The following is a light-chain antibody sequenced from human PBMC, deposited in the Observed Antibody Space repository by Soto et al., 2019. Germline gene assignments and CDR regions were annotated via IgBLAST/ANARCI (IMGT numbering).Light chain of an antibody. CDR2: GAS. V-gene: IGKV3-15*01. Sequence: EIVMTQSPATLSVSPGERATLSCRASQSVSSRLAWYQQKPGQAPRLLIHGASTRATGIPARFSGSGSETDFTLTISSLQSEDFAVYYCHQSNNWPPLTFGGGTKVEIK. CDR1: QSVSSR. CDR3: HQSNNWPPLT. J-gene: IGKJ4*01.